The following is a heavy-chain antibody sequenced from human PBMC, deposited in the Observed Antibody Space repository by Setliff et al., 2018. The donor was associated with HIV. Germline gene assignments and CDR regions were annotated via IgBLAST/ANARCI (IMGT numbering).Heavy chain of an antibody. V-gene: IGHV1-69-2*01. CDR3: ASLVFRDSTDEYYRPPGDHPPYSFDY. CDR1: GYTFTDYY. CDR2: IDPEDGET. J-gene: IGHJ4*02. D-gene: IGHD3-10*01. Sequence: ASVKVSCKASGYTFTDYYIHWVQQAPGKGLEWMGHIDPEDGETIYADNFQGRVTMTADRSTNTAYMELGSLRSEDTAVYYCASLVFRDSTDEYYRPPGDHPPYSFDYGAQGTLVTVSS.